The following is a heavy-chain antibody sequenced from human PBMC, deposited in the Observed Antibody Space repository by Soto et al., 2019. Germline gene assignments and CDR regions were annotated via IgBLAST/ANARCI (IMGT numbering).Heavy chain of an antibody. CDR2: IIPILGIA. V-gene: IGHV1-69*02. Sequence: GASVKVSCKASGGTFSSYTISWVRQAPGQRLEWMGRIIPILGIANYAQKLQGRVTITADKSTSTAYMELSSLRSEDTAVYYCARSYCSGGSCPNYYYYYMDVWGKGTTVTVSS. CDR3: ARSYCSGGSCPNYYYYYMDV. CDR1: GGTFSSYT. D-gene: IGHD2-15*01. J-gene: IGHJ6*03.